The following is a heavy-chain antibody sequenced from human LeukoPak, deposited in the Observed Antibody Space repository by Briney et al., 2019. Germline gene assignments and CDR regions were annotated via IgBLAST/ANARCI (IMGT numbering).Heavy chain of an antibody. CDR1: GDTFSSYW. D-gene: IGHD6-13*01. V-gene: IGHV3-74*01. Sequence: PGGSLRLSCAASGDTFSSYWMHWVRQAPGKGLVWVSRINTDGSSTSYADSVKGRFTISRDNAKNTLYLQMNSLRAEDTAVYYCATTGIDSSSGAPTPWGQGTLVTVSS. J-gene: IGHJ5*02. CDR3: ATTGIDSSSGAPTP. CDR2: INTDGSST.